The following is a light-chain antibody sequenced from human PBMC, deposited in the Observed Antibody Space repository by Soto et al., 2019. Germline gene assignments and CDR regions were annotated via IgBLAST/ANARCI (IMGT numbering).Light chain of an antibody. V-gene: IGKV3-15*01. CDR2: GAS. J-gene: IGKJ1*01. Sequence: EMVMTQSPATLSVSPGERATLSCRASQSVSSNLAWYHQKPGQAPRLLIYGASTRATGIPGRFSGSGSGTEFTLTIRSMQSEDFAVYYCQQYNNWPHTYGQGTKVETK. CDR1: QSVSSN. CDR3: QQYNNWPHT.